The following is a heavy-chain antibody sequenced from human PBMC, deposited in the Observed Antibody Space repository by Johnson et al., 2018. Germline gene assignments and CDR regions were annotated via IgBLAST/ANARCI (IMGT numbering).Heavy chain of an antibody. CDR1: GFTFDNHA. CDR2: ISWNSQII. D-gene: IGHD3-9*01. Sequence: VQLLESGGVLVQPGRSLTLSCAASGFTFDNHAMHWVRRAPGKGLEWVSGISWNSQIIGNADSVKGRFIISRDNARNSLYLQMSSLRPEDTALYYCAKAYYDTGGYVDSWGQGTLVTVSS. J-gene: IGHJ4*02. V-gene: IGHV3-9*01. CDR3: AKAYYDTGGYVDS.